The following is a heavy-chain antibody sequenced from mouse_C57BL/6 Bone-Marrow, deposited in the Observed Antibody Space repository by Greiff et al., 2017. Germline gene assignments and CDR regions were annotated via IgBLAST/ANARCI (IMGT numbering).Heavy chain of an antibody. D-gene: IGHD1-1*01. CDR3: ADYCGSSYPYWYFDV. CDR2: IDPSDSYT. CDR1: GYTFTSYW. Sequence: VQLQQPGAELVKPGASVKLSCKASGYTFTSYWMQWVKQRPGQGLEWIGEIDPSDSYTNYNQKFKGQATLTVDTSSSTAYMQLSSLTSEDSAVYYCADYCGSSYPYWYFDVWGTGTTVTVSS. J-gene: IGHJ1*03. V-gene: IGHV1-50*01.